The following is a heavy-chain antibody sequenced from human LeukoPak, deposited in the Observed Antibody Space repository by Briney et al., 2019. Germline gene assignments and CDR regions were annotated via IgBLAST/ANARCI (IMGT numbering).Heavy chain of an antibody. CDR3: AREYGSSGLDAFDI. V-gene: IGHV3-48*03. D-gene: IGHD6-19*01. CDR2: ISSSGSTI. Sequence: PGGSLRLSCAASGFTFSSYEMNWVRQAPGKGLEWVSYISSSGSTIYYADSVKGRFTISRDNAKNTLYLQMNSLRAEDTAVYYCAREYGSSGLDAFDIWGQGTMVTVSS. J-gene: IGHJ3*02. CDR1: GFTFSSYE.